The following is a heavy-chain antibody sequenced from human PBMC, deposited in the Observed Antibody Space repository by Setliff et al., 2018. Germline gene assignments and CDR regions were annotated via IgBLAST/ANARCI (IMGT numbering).Heavy chain of an antibody. CDR1: GFDFSYYY. CDR3: ARDGVMYGMDV. V-gene: IGHV3-11*04. Sequence: PGGSLRLSCAASGFDFSYYYMSWARQAPGKGLEWISKISGDGRTIYQADSVRGRFTISRDNADNSLYLQMNSLRADDTALYYCARDGVMYGMDVWGQGTTVTVSS. D-gene: IGHD2-8*01. CDR2: ISGDGRTI. J-gene: IGHJ6*02.